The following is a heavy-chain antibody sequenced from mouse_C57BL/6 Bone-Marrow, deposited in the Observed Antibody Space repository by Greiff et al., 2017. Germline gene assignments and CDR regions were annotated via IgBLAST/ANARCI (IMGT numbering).Heavy chain of an antibody. CDR3: ERELLDYDGAWFAY. V-gene: IGHV1-50*01. D-gene: IGHD2-4*01. CDR2: IDPSDSYT. CDR1: GYTFTSYW. Sequence: VQRVESGAELVKPGASVKLSCKASGYTFTSYWMQWVKQRPGQGLEWIGEIDPSDSYTNYNQKFKGKATLTVDTSSSTAYMQLSSLTSEDSAVYYGERELLDYDGAWFAYWGQGTLVTVSA. J-gene: IGHJ3*01.